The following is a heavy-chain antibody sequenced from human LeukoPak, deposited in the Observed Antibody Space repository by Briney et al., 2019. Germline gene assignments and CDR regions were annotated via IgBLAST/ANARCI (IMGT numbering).Heavy chain of an antibody. CDR1: GFTFSSYG. J-gene: IGHJ4*02. Sequence: GSLRLSCAASGFTFSSYGMHWVRQAPGKGLEWVAVIWYDGSNKYYADSVKGRFTISRDNSKNTLYLQMNSLRAEDTAVYYCARGSYYYGSGGVDYWGQGTLVTVSS. V-gene: IGHV3-33*01. D-gene: IGHD3-10*01. CDR3: ARGSYYYGSGGVDY. CDR2: IWYDGSNK.